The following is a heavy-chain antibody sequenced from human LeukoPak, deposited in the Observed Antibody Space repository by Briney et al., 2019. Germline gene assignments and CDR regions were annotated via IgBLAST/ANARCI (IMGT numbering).Heavy chain of an antibody. CDR2: ISSSSSYI. CDR3: ARDKRDYGDYRWDY. CDR1: GFTFSSYS. D-gene: IGHD4-17*01. V-gene: IGHV3-21*01. Sequence: GGSLRLSCAASGFTFSSYSMNWVRQAPGKGLEWVSSISSSSSYIYYADSVKGRFTISRGNAKNSLYLQMNSLRAEDTAVYYCARDKRDYGDYRWDYWGQGTLVTVSS. J-gene: IGHJ4*02.